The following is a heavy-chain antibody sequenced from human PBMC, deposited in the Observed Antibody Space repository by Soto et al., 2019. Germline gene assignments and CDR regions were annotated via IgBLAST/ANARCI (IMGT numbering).Heavy chain of an antibody. CDR2: INPNSGGT. D-gene: IGHD2-15*01. J-gene: IGHJ2*01. CDR1: GYTFTGYY. V-gene: IGHV1-2*04. CDR3: ARAGMGVVVVAAALDWYFDL. Sequence: ASVKVSCKASGYTFTGYYMHWVRQAPGQGLEGMGWINPNSGGTNYAQKFQGWVTMTRDTSISTAYMELSRLRSDDTAVYYCARAGMGVVVVAAALDWYFDLWGRGTLVTVSS.